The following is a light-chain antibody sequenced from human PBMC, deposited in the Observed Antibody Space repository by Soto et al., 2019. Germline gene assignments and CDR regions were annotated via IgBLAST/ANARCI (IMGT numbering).Light chain of an antibody. CDR3: QQYDSYSPWT. CDR1: QNINKW. Sequence: DIQMTQSPSTLSASVGDRVTITCRASQNINKWLAWHQQKPGKAPKLLIYDASSLEIGVPSRFSASGSGTEFTLTISSLQPDDFATYYCQQYDSYSPWTFGQATKVEIK. J-gene: IGKJ1*01. CDR2: DAS. V-gene: IGKV1-5*01.